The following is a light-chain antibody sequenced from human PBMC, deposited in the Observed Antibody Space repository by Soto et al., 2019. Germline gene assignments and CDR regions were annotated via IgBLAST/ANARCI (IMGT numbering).Light chain of an antibody. CDR3: SSYTSSRTWV. CDR1: GSDIGGYNY. Sequence: QSALTQPASVSGSPGQSITISCTGTGSDIGGYNYVSWYQQHPGKAPKLMIYEVTYRPSGISNRFSGSKSGNTASLTISGXQAEXEADYYCSSYTSSRTWVFGGGTKLTVL. J-gene: IGLJ3*02. CDR2: EVT. V-gene: IGLV2-14*01.